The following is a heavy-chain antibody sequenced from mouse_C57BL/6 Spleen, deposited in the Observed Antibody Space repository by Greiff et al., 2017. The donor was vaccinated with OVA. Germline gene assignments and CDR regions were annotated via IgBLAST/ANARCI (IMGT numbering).Heavy chain of an antibody. D-gene: IGHD2-3*01. CDR2: ISYDGSN. V-gene: IGHV3-6*01. CDR3: ARDGSSYEFDY. CDR1: GYSITSGYY. J-gene: IGHJ2*01. Sequence: EVKLQESGPGLVKPSQSLSLTCSVTGYSITSGYYWNWIRQFPGNKLEWMGYISYDGSNNYNPSLKNRISITRDTSKNQFFLKLNSVTTEDTATYYCARDGSSYEFDYWGQGTTLTVSS.